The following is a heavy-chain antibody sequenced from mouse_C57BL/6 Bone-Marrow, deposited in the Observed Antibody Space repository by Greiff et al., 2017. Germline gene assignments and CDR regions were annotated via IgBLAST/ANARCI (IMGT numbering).Heavy chain of an antibody. CDR2: ISYDGSN. D-gene: IGHD1-1*01. CDR1: GYSITSGYY. CDR3: ANYGRGDY. V-gene: IGHV3-6*01. Sequence: VQLKESGPGLVKPSQSLSLTCSVTGYSITSGYYWNWIRQFPGNKLEWMGYISYDGSNNYNPSLKNRISITRDTSKNQFFLKLNSVTTEDTATYYCANYGRGDYWGQGTSVTVSS. J-gene: IGHJ4*01.